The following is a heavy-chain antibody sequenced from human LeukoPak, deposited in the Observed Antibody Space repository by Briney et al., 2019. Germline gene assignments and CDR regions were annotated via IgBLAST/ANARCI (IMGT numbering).Heavy chain of an antibody. CDR1: GFTFSSYW. J-gene: IGHJ4*02. CDR2: IRSDGSST. V-gene: IGHV3-74*01. D-gene: IGHD4-11*01. Sequence: GGSLRLSCAASGFTFSSYWMHWVRQAPGRGLVWVSRIRSDGSSTTYADSVKGRFTISRDNTKNTLYLQMNSLRADDTAVYYCARDDYNRHWGQGTLVTVSS. CDR3: ARDDYNRH.